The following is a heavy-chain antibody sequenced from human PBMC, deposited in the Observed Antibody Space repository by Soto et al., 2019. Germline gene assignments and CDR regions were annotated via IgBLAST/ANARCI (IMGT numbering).Heavy chain of an antibody. CDR1: GFSLTTRGVG. CDR3: AHIPNYYQYDWFDP. CDR2: IYWDDDK. Sequence: QITLKESGPTLVKPTQTLTLTCTFSGFSLTTRGVGVGWIRQPPGKALECLALIYWDDDKLYSPSLKSRVSITKDTTKNQLVLTMTNVDPVDTSTYYCAHIPNYYQYDWFDPWGQGTLVSVSS. D-gene: IGHD3-16*01. V-gene: IGHV2-5*02. J-gene: IGHJ5*02.